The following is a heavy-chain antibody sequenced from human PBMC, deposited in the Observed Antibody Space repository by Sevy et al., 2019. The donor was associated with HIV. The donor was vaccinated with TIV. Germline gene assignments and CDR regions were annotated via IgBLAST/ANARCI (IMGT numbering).Heavy chain of an antibody. J-gene: IGHJ6*03. CDR3: AKDGGDYGYYYYYYMDV. D-gene: IGHD4-17*01. Sequence: GGSLRLSCAASGFTFSSYAMSWVRQAPGKGLEWVSAISGSGGSTYYADSVKGRFPISRDNFKNTRYLQMNSLRAEDTAVYYCAKDGGDYGYYYYYYMDVWGKGTTVTVSS. CDR2: ISGSGGST. CDR1: GFTFSSYA. V-gene: IGHV3-23*01.